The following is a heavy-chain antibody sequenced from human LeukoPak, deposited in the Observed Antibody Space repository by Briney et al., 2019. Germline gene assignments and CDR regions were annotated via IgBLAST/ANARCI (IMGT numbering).Heavy chain of an antibody. Sequence: SETLSLTCTVSGDSVSIYYWSWIRQHPGKGLEWIGYIYYSGSTYYNPSLKSRVTISVDTSKNQFSLKLSSVTAADTAVYYCARDVRYGDYAYYFDCWGQGTLVTVSS. CDR3: ARDVRYGDYAYYFDC. CDR2: IYYSGST. J-gene: IGHJ4*02. CDR1: GDSVSIYY. V-gene: IGHV4-59*06. D-gene: IGHD4-17*01.